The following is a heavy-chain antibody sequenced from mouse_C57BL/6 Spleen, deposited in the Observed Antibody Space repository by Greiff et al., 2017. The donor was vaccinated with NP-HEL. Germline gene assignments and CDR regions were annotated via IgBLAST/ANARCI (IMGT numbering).Heavy chain of an antibody. V-gene: IGHV1-55*01. CDR1: GYTFTSYW. D-gene: IGHD2-3*01. Sequence: VKLQESGAELVKPGASVKMSCKASGYTFTSYWITWVKQRPGQGLEWIGDIYPGSGSTNYNEKFKSKATLTVDTSSSTAYMQLSSLTSEDSAVYYCARSYDGYWDAMDYWGQRTSVTVSS. J-gene: IGHJ4*01. CDR2: IYPGSGST. CDR3: ARSYDGYWDAMDY.